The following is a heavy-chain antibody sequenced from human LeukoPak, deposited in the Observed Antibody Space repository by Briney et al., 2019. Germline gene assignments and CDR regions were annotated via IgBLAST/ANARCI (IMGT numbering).Heavy chain of an antibody. CDR1: GFTFSSYA. CDR2: ISGSGGST. V-gene: IGHV3-23*01. Sequence: GGSLRHSCAASGFTFSSYAMSWVRQTPGKGLEWVSAISGSGGSTYYADSVKGRFTISRDNSKNTLFLQMDSLRAEDTAPYYCAKSAAIYFYYGLDVWGQGTTVTVSS. D-gene: IGHD3-3*01. CDR3: AKSAAIYFYYGLDV. J-gene: IGHJ6*02.